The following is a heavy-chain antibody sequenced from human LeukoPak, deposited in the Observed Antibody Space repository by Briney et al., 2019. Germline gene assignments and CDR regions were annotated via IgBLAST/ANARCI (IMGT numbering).Heavy chain of an antibody. CDR2: INHSGST. D-gene: IGHD3-10*01. CDR3: ARRLWFGELFSDY. CDR1: GGSFSGYY. Sequence: SGTLSLTCAVYGGSFSGYYWSWIRQPPGKGLEWIGEINHSGSTNYNPSLKSRVTISVDTSKNQFSLKLSSVTAADTAVYYCARRLWFGELFSDYWGQGTLVTVSS. J-gene: IGHJ4*02. V-gene: IGHV4-34*01.